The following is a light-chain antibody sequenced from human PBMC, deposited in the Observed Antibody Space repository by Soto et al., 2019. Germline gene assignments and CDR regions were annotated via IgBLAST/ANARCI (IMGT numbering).Light chain of an antibody. Sequence: DIPMTQSPSTLSASVGDRVTITCRASQSISSWLAWYQQKPGKAPKLLIYKASSLESGVPSRFSGSGSGTEFTRTISSLQPDDFATYYCQQYNSSPWTFGQGTKVEIK. CDR3: QQYNSSPWT. CDR1: QSISSW. CDR2: KAS. V-gene: IGKV1-5*03. J-gene: IGKJ1*01.